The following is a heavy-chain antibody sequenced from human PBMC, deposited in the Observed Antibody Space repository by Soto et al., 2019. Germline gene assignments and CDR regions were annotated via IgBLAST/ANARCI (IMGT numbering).Heavy chain of an antibody. Sequence: QVQLVQSGAEVKKPGSSVKVSCKASGGTFNIYTISWVRQAPGQGLEWVGRIIPILGIANYAQKFQGRVTITADKSTSTAYMELSSLRSEDTAVYYCASESGGNSAWGQGTLVTVSS. J-gene: IGHJ4*02. CDR2: IIPILGIA. CDR3: ASESGGNSA. CDR1: GGTFNIYT. V-gene: IGHV1-69*02. D-gene: IGHD2-21*02.